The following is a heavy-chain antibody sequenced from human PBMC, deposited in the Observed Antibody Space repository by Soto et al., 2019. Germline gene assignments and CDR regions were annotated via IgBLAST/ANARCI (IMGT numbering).Heavy chain of an antibody. V-gene: IGHV2-5*02. CDR3: AHIRVITYYGSGYFDP. J-gene: IGHJ5*02. CDR1: GSSVSTSGVG. Sequence: QITLRESGPTLVKPTQTLTLTCAVSGSSVSTSGVGVGWILQPPGKALEWLALIYWDDDTRYSPSLTNRLTITKDTSKNQVVLTRTNMDPVDTATYYCAHIRVITYYGSGYFDPWGQGTLVTVSS. D-gene: IGHD3-10*01. CDR2: IYWDDDT.